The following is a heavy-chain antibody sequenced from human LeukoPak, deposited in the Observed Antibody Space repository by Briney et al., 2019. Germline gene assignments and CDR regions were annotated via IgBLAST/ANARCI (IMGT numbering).Heavy chain of an antibody. J-gene: IGHJ6*02. CDR1: GGSISNYY. Sequence: SETLSLTCTVSGGSISNYYWSWHRQPPGKGLEWIGYIYFSGTTNINPSLKSRVTISVDMSKNQFSLKLSSVTAADTAVYCCAREDPQTTVPEGLDVWGQGTTVTVSS. V-gene: IGHV4-59*01. D-gene: IGHD4-17*01. CDR3: AREDPQTTVPEGLDV. CDR2: IYFSGTT.